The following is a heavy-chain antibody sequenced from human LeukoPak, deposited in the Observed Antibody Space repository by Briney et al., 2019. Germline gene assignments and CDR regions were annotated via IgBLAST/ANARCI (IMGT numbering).Heavy chain of an antibody. CDR3: ARGQAYEAQKYYFDY. D-gene: IGHD5-12*01. CDR1: GGSISSGGYY. CDR2: IYYSGST. V-gene: IGHV4-31*03. Sequence: PSQTLSLTCTVSGGSISSGGYYWSWIRQHPGKGLEWIGYIYYSGSTYYNPSLKSRVTISVDTSKNQFSLKLSSVTAADTAVYYCARGQAYEAQKYYFDYWGQGTLVTVSS. J-gene: IGHJ4*02.